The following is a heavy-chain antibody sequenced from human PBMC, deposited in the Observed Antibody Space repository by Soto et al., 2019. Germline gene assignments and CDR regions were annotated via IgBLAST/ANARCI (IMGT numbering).Heavy chain of an antibody. CDR2: IYPGDSDT. Sequence: VESLKIPCNGSGYSLTSYWIGWVRQMPGKGLEWMGIIYPGDSDTRYSPSFQGQVTISADKSISTAYLQWSSLKASDTAMYYCARTSSSWDFDYWGQGTLVTVSS. V-gene: IGHV5-51*01. CDR1: GYSLTSYW. J-gene: IGHJ4*02. CDR3: ARTSSSWDFDY. D-gene: IGHD6-13*01.